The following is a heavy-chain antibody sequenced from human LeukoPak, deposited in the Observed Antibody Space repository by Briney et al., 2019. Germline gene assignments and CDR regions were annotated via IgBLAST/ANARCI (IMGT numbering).Heavy chain of an antibody. Sequence: SETLSLTCTVSGGSISSRSFYWGWIRQPPGKGLEWIGNIYYSGTTYYNPSLKSRVTISVDTSKNHLSLRLSSVTAADTAVYYCARAIGDLDHLSYYYFDYWGQGTQVTVSS. V-gene: IGHV4-39*02. CDR2: IYYSGTT. CDR3: ARAIGDLDHLSYYYFDY. J-gene: IGHJ4*02. D-gene: IGHD4-17*01. CDR1: GGSISSRSFY.